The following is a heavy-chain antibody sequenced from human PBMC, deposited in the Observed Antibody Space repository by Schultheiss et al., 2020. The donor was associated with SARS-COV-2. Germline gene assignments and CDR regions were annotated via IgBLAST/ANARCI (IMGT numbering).Heavy chain of an antibody. CDR1: GFTVSSNY. CDR2: IWYDGSNK. V-gene: IGHV3-33*08. CDR3: ARGGCSSTSCYYHYYYYMDV. D-gene: IGHD2-2*01. J-gene: IGHJ6*03. Sequence: GGSLRLSCAASGFTVSSNYMSWVRQAPGKGLEWVAVIWYDGSNKYYADSVKGRFTISRDNSKNTLYLQMNSLRAEDTAVYYCARGGCSSTSCYYHYYYYMDVWGKGTTVTVSS.